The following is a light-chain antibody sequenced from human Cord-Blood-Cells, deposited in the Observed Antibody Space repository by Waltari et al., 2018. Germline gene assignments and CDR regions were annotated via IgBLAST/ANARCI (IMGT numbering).Light chain of an antibody. CDR1: SSDVGGYNY. Sequence: QSALTQPASVSGSPAQSITISCTGSSSDVGGYNYVSWYQQHPGKPPKLMIYDVSKRPSGVSNRFSGSKSGNTASLTISGLQAEDEADYYCSSYTSSSTWVFGGGTKLTVL. CDR2: DVS. CDR3: SSYTSSSTWV. V-gene: IGLV2-14*01. J-gene: IGLJ3*02.